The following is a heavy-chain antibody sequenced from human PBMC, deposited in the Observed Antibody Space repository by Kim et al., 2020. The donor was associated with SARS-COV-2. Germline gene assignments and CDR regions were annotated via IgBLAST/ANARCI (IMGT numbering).Heavy chain of an antibody. V-gene: IGHV3-9*01. Sequence: GGSLRLSCAASGFTFDDYAMHWVRQAPGKGREWVSGISWNSSSIGYADSVKGRFTISRDNAKNSLYLQMNSLRAEDTALYYCAKDIGIAAAGTRVGAFDIWGQGTMVTVSS. CDR2: ISWNSSSI. J-gene: IGHJ3*02. CDR1: GFTFDDYA. CDR3: AKDIGIAAAGTRVGAFDI. D-gene: IGHD6-13*01.